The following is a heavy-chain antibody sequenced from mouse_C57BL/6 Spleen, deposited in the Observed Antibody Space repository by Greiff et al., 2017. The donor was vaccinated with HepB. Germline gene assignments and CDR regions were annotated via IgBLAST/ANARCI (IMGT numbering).Heavy chain of an antibody. D-gene: IGHD2-3*01. CDR3: ARGRWLPWYFDV. Sequence: EVKLVESEGGLVQPGSSMKLSCTASGFTFSDYYMAWVRQVPEKGLEWVANINYDGSSTYYLDSLKSRFIISRDNAKNILYLQMSSLKSEDTATYYCARGRWLPWYFDVWGTGTTVTVSS. V-gene: IGHV5-16*01. J-gene: IGHJ1*03. CDR1: GFTFSDYY. CDR2: INYDGSST.